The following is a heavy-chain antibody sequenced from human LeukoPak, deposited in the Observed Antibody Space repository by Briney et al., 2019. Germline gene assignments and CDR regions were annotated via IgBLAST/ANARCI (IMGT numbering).Heavy chain of an antibody. CDR3: ARDLGYYRADY. V-gene: IGHV3-33*08. D-gene: IGHD1-26*01. CDR2: ISYDGSNK. Sequence: GGSLRLSCAASGFTFSSYAMHWVRQAPGKGLEWVAVISYDGSNKYYADSVKGRFTISRDNSRNTLHLQMNSLRAEDTAVYYCARDLGYYRADYWGQGTLVTVSS. J-gene: IGHJ4*02. CDR1: GFTFSSYA.